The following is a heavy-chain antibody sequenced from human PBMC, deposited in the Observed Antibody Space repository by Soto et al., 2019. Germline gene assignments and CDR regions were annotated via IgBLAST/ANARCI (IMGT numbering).Heavy chain of an antibody. CDR3: ARDDAFANENAFDL. D-gene: IGHD1-1*01. Sequence: GGSLRLSCAASGFSFSSYGMQWVRQPPGKGLQWVAVISPKGHSESVEGRFTISRDNSKDTLYLQMNNLRAEDTAVYYCARDDAFANENAFDLWGQGTKVTVSS. CDR2: ISPK. V-gene: IGHV3-33*01. CDR1: GFSFSSYG. J-gene: IGHJ3*01.